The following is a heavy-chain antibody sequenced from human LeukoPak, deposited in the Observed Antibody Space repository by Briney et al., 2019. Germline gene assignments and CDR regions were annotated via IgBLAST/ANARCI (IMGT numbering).Heavy chain of an antibody. CDR3: ARDLRDGYNFEFGY. J-gene: IGHJ4*02. V-gene: IGHV3-30-3*01. CDR1: GFTFSSYA. Sequence: TGGSLRLSCAASGFTFSSYAMHWVRQAPGKGLEWVAVISYDGSNKYYADSVNGRFTISRDNSKNTLYLQMNSLRAEDTAVYYCARDLRDGYNFEFGYWGQGTLVTVSS. D-gene: IGHD5-24*01. CDR2: ISYDGSNK.